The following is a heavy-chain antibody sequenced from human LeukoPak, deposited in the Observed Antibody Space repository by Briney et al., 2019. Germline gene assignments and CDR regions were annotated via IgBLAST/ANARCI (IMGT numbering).Heavy chain of an antibody. CDR3: ARVGARKAYGSGTYGGYYYYGMDV. Sequence: ASVKVSCKASGYTFTSYYMHWVRQAPGQGLEWMGIINPSGGSTSYAQKFQGRVTMTRDTSTSTVYMELSSLRSEDTAVYYCARVGARKAYGSGTYGGYYYYGMDVWGQRTTVTVSS. V-gene: IGHV1-46*01. D-gene: IGHD3-10*01. CDR2: INPSGGST. CDR1: GYTFTSYY. J-gene: IGHJ6*02.